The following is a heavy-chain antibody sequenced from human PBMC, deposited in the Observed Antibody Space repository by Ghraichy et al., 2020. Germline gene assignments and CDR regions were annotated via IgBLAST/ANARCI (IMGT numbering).Heavy chain of an antibody. Sequence: GGSLRLSCAASGFTFSDYYMSWIRQAPGKGLEWVSYISSSSSYTNYADSVKGRFTISRDNAKNSLYLQMNSLRAEDTAVYYCARGGYGSGSYYNVIPWYWGQGTLVTVSS. V-gene: IGHV3-11*06. CDR2: ISSSSSYT. D-gene: IGHD3-10*01. J-gene: IGHJ4*02. CDR1: GFTFSDYY. CDR3: ARGGYGSGSYYNVIPWY.